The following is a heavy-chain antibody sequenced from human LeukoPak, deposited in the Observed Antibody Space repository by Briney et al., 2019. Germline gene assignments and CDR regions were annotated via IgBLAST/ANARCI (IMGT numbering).Heavy chain of an antibody. CDR2: ISGESNYI. D-gene: IGHD3-22*01. J-gene: IGHJ4*02. CDR3: VRLRRNSDTSGFYYYYDF. V-gene: IGHV3-21*01. Sequence: EGFMRLSCAASGYTFSSYSINWVRQAPGKGLEWVSSISGESNYIYYADSVRGRFRISRDDARDSLYLQMNSLRAEDTAVYYCVRLRRNSDTSGFYYYYDFWGQGTLVTASS. CDR1: GYTFSSYS.